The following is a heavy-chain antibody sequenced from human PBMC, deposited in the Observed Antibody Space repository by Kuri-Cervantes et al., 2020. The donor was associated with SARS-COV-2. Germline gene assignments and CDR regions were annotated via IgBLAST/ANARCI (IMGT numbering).Heavy chain of an antibody. V-gene: IGHV3-30-3*01. D-gene: IGHD4-11*01. Sequence: GGSLRLSCAASGFTFSSYAMHWVRQAPGKGLEWVAVISYDGSNKYYADSVKGRFTISRDNSKNTLYLQMNSLRAEDTAVYYCARDKYSNYYFDYWGQGTLVTVSS. CDR3: ARDKYSNYYFDY. CDR2: ISYDGSNK. CDR1: GFTFSSYA. J-gene: IGHJ4*02.